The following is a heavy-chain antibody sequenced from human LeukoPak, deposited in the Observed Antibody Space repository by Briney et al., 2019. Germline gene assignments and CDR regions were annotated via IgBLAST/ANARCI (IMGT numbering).Heavy chain of an antibody. J-gene: IGHJ4*02. CDR2: IHYSGST. D-gene: IGHD6-19*01. CDR3: ARAVSGRFDY. CDR1: GDSISSYY. V-gene: IGHV4-59*08. Sequence: SETLSLTCSVSGDSISSYYWSWIRQPPGKGLEWIGYIHYSGSTNYNPSLKSRLTISVDTSKNQFSLKLCSVTAADTAIYYCARAVSGRFDYWGQGTLVTVSS.